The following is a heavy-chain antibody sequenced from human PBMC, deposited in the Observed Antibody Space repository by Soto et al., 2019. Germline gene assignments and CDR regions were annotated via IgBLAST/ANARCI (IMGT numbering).Heavy chain of an antibody. Sequence: EVQLVESGGGLVKPGGSLRLSCAASGFSFSSYSMNWVRQAPGKGLEWVSSISSSASHINYADSVKGLFTISRDNAKTSLYLQMTSPRDECTAVYYRASGYTGYCNGRTCYWVGHLGQGTLVTVSS. CDR3: ASGYTGYCNGRTCYWVGH. J-gene: IGHJ5*02. D-gene: IGHD2-15*01. CDR1: GFSFSSYS. V-gene: IGHV3-21*01. CDR2: ISSSASHI.